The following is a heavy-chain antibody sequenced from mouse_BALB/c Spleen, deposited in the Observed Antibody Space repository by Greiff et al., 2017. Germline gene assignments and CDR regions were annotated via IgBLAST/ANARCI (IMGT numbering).Heavy chain of an antibody. CDR3: ARGGPYYYGSSYGYFDV. CDR2: IWAGGST. D-gene: IGHD1-1*01. CDR1: GFSLTSYG. V-gene: IGHV2-9*02. J-gene: IGHJ1*01. Sequence: VMLVESGPGLVAPSQSLSITCTVSGFSLTSYGVHWVRQPPGKGLEWLGVIWAGGSTNYNSALMSRLSISKDNSKSQVFLKMNSLQTDDTAMYYCARGGPYYYGSSYGYFDVWGAGTTVTVSS.